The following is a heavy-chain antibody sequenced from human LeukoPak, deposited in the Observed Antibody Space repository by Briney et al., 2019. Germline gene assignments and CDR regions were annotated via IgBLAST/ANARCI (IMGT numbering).Heavy chain of an antibody. D-gene: IGHD2-2*02. CDR3: ARGPVYCSSTSCHNYYYYSMDV. CDR2: MNPNSGNT. J-gene: IGHJ6*02. V-gene: IGHV1-8*01. Sequence: ASVKVSCKASGYTFTSYDINWVRQATGPGLEWMGWMNPNSGNTGYAQKFQGRVTMTRNTSISTAYMELSSLRSEDTAVYYCARGPVYCSSTSCHNYYYYSMDVWGQGTTVTVSS. CDR1: GYTFTSYD.